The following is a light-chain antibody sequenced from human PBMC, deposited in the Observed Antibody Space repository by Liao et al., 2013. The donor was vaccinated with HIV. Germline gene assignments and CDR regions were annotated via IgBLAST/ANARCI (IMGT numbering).Light chain of an antibody. V-gene: IGLV3-21*04. Sequence: YVLTQPPSVSVAPGETASLPCGGDDLGGKSVHWYQHRPGQAPVLVIYYDSARPSGIPERFSGSNSGNTATLTITRVEAGDEADYYCQVWDGDFAVFGGGTKLTVL. CDR3: QVWDGDFAV. CDR1: DLGGKS. J-gene: IGLJ2*01. CDR2: YDS.